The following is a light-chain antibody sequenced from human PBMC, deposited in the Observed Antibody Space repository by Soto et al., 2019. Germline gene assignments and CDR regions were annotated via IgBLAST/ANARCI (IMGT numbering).Light chain of an antibody. CDR3: SSFTSRTSYV. J-gene: IGLJ1*01. CDR1: SSDVGSYNS. V-gene: IGLV2-14*03. Sequence: QSVLTQPASVSGSSGQSIAISCTGPSSDVGSYNSVSWYQQYPCKAPKLMIHDVNNRPSGISDRFSGSKSGNTASLTISALQAVDEADYYCSSFTSRTSYVFGTGTKVTV. CDR2: DVN.